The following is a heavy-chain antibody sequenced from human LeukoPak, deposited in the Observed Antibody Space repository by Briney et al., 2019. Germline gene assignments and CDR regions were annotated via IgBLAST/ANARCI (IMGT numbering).Heavy chain of an antibody. CDR3: ARVVGSTSPMDY. J-gene: IGHJ4*02. Sequence: VGSLRLSCAASGFTSSSYSMNGGCEAPGKRLEWGSSISISSRYIYYADSVKGGFTISRDNAKNSQYLQLKRLRAEDTAVYYCARVVGSTSPMDYWGQGTLVTVSS. V-gene: IGHV3-21*01. CDR2: ISISSRYI. CDR1: GFTSSSYS. D-gene: IGHD2-2*01.